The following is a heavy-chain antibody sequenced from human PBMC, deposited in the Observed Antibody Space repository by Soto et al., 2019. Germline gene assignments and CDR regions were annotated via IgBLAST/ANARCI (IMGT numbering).Heavy chain of an antibody. CDR2: INPSGGSA. V-gene: IGHV1-46*03. D-gene: IGHD4-17*01. J-gene: IGHJ4*02. Sequence: ASVKVSCKASGYTFTSYYMHWVRQAPGQGLEWMGLINPSGGSASYTQKFQGRVTMTRDTSTSTVYMELNSLTYEDTAVYYCATTLTTFDYWGQGTLVTVSS. CDR3: ATTLTTFDY. CDR1: GYTFTSYY.